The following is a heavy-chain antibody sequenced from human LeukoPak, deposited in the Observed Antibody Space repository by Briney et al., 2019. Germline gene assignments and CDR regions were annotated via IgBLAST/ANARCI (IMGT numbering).Heavy chain of an antibody. D-gene: IGHD3-22*01. CDR1: GGSISSGNYY. CDR2: IYYSGST. CDR3: ARVVSTYYYDTNDY. J-gene: IGHJ4*02. Sequence: PSETLSLTCTVSGGSISSGNYYWTWIRQPPGKGREWIGYIYYSGSTYYNPSLKSRLTISIDTSKNQFSLKLSSVTAADTAVYYCARVVSTYYYDTNDYWGQGTLVTVSS. V-gene: IGHV4-30-4*01.